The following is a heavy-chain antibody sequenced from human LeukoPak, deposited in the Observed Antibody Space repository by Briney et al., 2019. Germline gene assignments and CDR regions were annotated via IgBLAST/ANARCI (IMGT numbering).Heavy chain of an antibody. V-gene: IGHV1-18*04. CDR1: GYTFTSYY. CDR3: ARTGAGEGFYYDSSGETY. CDR2: ISAYNGNT. Sequence: GASVKVSCKASGYTFTSYYMHWVRQAPGQGLEWMGWISAYNGNTNYAQKLQGRVTMTTDTSTSTAYMELRSLRSDDTAVYYCARTGAGEGFYYDSSGETYWGQGTLVTVSS. D-gene: IGHD3-22*01. J-gene: IGHJ4*02.